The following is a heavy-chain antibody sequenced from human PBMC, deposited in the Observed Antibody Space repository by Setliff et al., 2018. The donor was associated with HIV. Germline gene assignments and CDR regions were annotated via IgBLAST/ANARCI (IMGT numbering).Heavy chain of an antibody. CDR1: GFSRSTSGMC. Sequence: SGPTLVNPTQTLTLTCTFSGFSRSTSGMCVSWIRQPPGKALEWLARIDWDDDKYYSTSLKTRLTISKDTSKNQVVLTMTNMDPVDTATYYCARIRASGAAAAETFDYWGQGTLVTVSS. J-gene: IGHJ4*02. CDR3: ARIRASGAAAAETFDY. V-gene: IGHV2-70*11. D-gene: IGHD6-13*01. CDR2: IDWDDDK.